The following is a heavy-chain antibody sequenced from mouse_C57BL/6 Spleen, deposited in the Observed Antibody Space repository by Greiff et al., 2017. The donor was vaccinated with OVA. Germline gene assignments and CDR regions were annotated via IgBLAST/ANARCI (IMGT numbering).Heavy chain of an antibody. Sequence: QVQLQQPGAELVRPGSSVKLSCKASGYTFTSYWMDWVKQRPGQGLEWIGNIYPSDSETHYNQKFKDKATLTVDKSSSTAYMQLSSLTSEDSAVYYCERELRYYAMDYWGQGTSVTVSS. J-gene: IGHJ4*01. V-gene: IGHV1-61*01. CDR1: GYTFTSYW. CDR2: IYPSDSET. D-gene: IGHD2-4*01. CDR3: ERELRYYAMDY.